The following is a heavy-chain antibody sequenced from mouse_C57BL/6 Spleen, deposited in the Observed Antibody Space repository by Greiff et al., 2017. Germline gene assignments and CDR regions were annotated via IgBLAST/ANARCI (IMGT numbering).Heavy chain of an antibody. CDR2: INPNYGTT. CDR3: ARSEDGYYDYAMDY. V-gene: IGHV1-39*01. Sequence: EVQLVESGPELVKPGASVKISCKASGYSFTDYNMNWVKQSNGKSLEWIGVINPNYGTTSYNQKFKGKATLTVDQSSSTAYMQRNSLTSEDSAVYYCARSEDGYYDYAMDYWGQGTSVTVSS. D-gene: IGHD2-3*01. J-gene: IGHJ4*01. CDR1: GYSFTDYN.